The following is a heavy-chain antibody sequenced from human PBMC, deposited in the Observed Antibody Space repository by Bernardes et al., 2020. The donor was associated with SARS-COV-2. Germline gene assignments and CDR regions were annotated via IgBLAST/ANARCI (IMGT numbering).Heavy chain of an antibody. V-gene: IGHV4-59*11. CDR1: GGAFCSHY. D-gene: IGHD3-10*01. Sequence: SETLSLTCTVSGGAFCSHYWSWIRQTPGKGLEWVGYIYYSGDTTYNPSLKSRVTISANTSKSQSSLKLSSLTAADTAVYYCAGSTYYYGSGRFAYWGQGILVTVSS. J-gene: IGHJ4*02. CDR2: IYYSGDT. CDR3: AGSTYYYGSGRFAY.